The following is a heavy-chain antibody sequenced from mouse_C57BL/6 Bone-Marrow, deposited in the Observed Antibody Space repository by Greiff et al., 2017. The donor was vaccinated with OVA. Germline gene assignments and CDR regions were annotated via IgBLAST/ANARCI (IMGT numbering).Heavy chain of an antibody. Sequence: EVQLVESGGGLVQPKGSLKLSCAASGFSFNTYAMNWVRQAPGKGLEWVARIRSKSNNYATYYADSVKDRFTISRDDSESMLYLQMNNLKTEDTAMYYCSSTVVARDAMDYWGQGTSVTVSS. J-gene: IGHJ4*01. CDR3: SSTVVARDAMDY. CDR1: GFSFNTYA. CDR2: IRSKSNNYAT. D-gene: IGHD1-1*01. V-gene: IGHV10-1*01.